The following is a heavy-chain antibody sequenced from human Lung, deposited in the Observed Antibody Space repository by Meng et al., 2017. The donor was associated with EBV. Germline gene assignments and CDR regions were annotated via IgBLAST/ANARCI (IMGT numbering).Heavy chain of an antibody. J-gene: IGHJ4*02. V-gene: IGHV4-4*07. CDR2: FLTHRGT. CDR3: AAEPLRDDYGNSFDY. D-gene: IGHD4-11*01. Sequence: QQQLQKTGPRTMKPSADLPLTSTAAVGCFISYYCPWSLRPAGKELEWIGRFLTHRGTNNNPSLQSRVTMSVDMSKSQLSLILNSVTAADTAVYYCAAEPLRDDYGNSFDYWGQGTLVTVSS. CDR1: VGCFISYY.